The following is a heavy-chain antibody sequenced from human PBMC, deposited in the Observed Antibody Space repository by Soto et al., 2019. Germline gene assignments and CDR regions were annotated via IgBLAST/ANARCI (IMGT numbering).Heavy chain of an antibody. V-gene: IGHV1-69*01. J-gene: IGHJ4*02. CDR2: NIPTLGTA. CDR3: ARDSSAAGHFYY. Sequence: QVQLVQSGAEVKKPGSSVKVSCKASGGTFSSYAISWVRQAPGQGLEWMGGNIPTLGTANYAQKFQGRVTITADGATSTVSVALSSLRSEDTVVYFCARDSSAAGHFYYWGQRTLVTVSS. CDR1: GGTFSSYA. D-gene: IGHD6-13*01.